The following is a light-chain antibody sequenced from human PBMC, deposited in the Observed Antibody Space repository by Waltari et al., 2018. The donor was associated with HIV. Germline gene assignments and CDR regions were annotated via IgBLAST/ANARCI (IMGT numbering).Light chain of an antibody. V-gene: IGLV1-40*01. J-gene: IGLJ2*01. Sequence: QSVLTQPPSVSGAPGQTVTVSCTGCTSNLGANFDVHWYQHLPGTAPKLLIYGNNNRPSGVPARVSGSRSGSSASLAITGLQAEDEADYYCQSYDNVLTAVIFGGGTKVTVL. CDR1: TSNLGANFD. CDR2: GNN. CDR3: QSYDNVLTAVI.